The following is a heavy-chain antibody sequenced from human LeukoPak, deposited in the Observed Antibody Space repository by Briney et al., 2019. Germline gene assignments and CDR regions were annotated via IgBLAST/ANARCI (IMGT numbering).Heavy chain of an antibody. CDR2: ISYDGSNK. Sequence: TGGSLRLSCAASGFTFSSYGMHWVRQAPGKGLEWVAVISYDGSNKYYADSVKGRFTISRDNSKSTLYLQMNSLRAEDTAVYYCAKNRRDGYKNGAFVYWGQGTLVTVSS. V-gene: IGHV3-30*18. D-gene: IGHD5-24*01. J-gene: IGHJ4*02. CDR3: AKNRRDGYKNGAFVY. CDR1: GFTFSSYG.